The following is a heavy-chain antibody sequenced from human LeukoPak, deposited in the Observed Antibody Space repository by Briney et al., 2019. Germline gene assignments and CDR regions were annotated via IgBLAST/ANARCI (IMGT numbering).Heavy chain of an antibody. CDR2: ISGSGGGT. CDR3: ARHWVSAGEDY. Sequence: PGGSLRLSCAASGFTFSNYAMSWVRQAPGKGLEWVSAISGSGGGTYYADSVKGRFTMSRDNAKNSLYLQMNSLRAEDTAVYYCARHWVSAGEDYWGQGTLVTVSS. CDR1: GFTFSNYA. V-gene: IGHV3-23*01. J-gene: IGHJ4*02. D-gene: IGHD7-27*01.